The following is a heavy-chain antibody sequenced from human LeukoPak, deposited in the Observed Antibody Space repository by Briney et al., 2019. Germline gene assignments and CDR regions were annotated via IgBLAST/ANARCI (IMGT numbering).Heavy chain of an antibody. V-gene: IGHV3-21*01. CDR2: ISSSSPYI. D-gene: IGHD1-26*01. J-gene: IGHJ4*02. Sequence: GGSLRLSCAASGFTFSTYTMNWVRQAPGKGLEWVSSISSSSPYIYYADSVKGRFTISRDNAKNSLYLQMNSLRAEDTAVYYCARAYSGAYRAGDYWGQGTPVTVSS. CDR1: GFTFSTYT. CDR3: ARAYSGAYRAGDY.